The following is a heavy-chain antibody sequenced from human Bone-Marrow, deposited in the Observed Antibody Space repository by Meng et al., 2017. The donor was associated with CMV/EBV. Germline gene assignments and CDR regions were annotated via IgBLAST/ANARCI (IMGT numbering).Heavy chain of an antibody. J-gene: IGHJ4*02. D-gene: IGHD3-22*01. CDR2: ISSSGRAV. CDR3: ARDQGGAYHYYDSSGLNY. Sequence: GESLKISCTASGFTFSSYTMNWVRQPPGKGLEWVSYISSSGRAVHYADSLRGRFTVSRDNAKNSLYLQMNSLRAEDTAVYYCARDQGGAYHYYDSSGLNYWGQGTLVTVSS. V-gene: IGHV3-48*04. CDR1: GFTFSSYT.